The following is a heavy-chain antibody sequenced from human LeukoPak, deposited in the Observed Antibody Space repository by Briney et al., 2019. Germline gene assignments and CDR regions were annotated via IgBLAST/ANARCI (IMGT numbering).Heavy chain of an antibody. CDR1: GFTSSNYR. V-gene: IGHV3-7*01. D-gene: IGHD4/OR15-4a*01. J-gene: IGHJ5*02. CDR2: IYQDGTEK. Sequence: GGSLRLSCAASGFTSSNYRMSWVRQAPGKGLEGLANIYQDGTEKAYVDSVKGRFIISRDNGKTSLYLQMSSRRAEDTAVYYCARTKATMNWFDPWGQGTLVTVSS. CDR3: ARTKATMNWFDP.